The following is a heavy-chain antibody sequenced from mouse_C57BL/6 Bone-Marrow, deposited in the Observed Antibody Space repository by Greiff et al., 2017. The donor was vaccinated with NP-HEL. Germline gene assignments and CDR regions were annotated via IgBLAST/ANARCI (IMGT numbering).Heavy chain of an antibody. D-gene: IGHD1-1*01. CDR1: GFNIKDDY. J-gene: IGHJ1*03. V-gene: IGHV14-4*01. CDR2: IDPENGDT. Sequence: VQLQQSGAELVRPGASVKLSCTASGFNIKDDYMHWVKQRPEQGLEWIGWIDPENGDTEYASKFQGKATITADTSSNTAYLQLSSLTSEDTAVYYGSTVVEKVYWYFDVWGTGTTVTVSS. CDR3: STVVEKVYWYFDV.